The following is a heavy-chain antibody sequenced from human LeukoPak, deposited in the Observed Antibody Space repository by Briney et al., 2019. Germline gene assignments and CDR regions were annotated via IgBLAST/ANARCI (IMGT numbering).Heavy chain of an antibody. V-gene: IGHV3-11*04. CDR2: ISSSGSTK. D-gene: IGHD3-22*01. J-gene: IGHJ2*01. CDR1: GFTFSSYA. Sequence: GGSLRLSCAASGFTFSSYAMSWIRQAPGKGLEWVSYISSSGSTKHYADSVKGRFTFSRDNAKNSLYLQMNSLRAEDTAVYYCARGQIGWYFDLWGRGTLVTVSS. CDR3: ARGQIGWYFDL.